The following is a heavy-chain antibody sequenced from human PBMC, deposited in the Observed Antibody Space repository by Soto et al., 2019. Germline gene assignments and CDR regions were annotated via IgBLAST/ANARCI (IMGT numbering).Heavy chain of an antibody. CDR1: GYTFIDYY. D-gene: IGHD3-9*01. CDR2: ISPKSGGT. V-gene: IGHV1-2*02. Sequence: ASVKVSCKASGYTFIDYYMPWVRQAPGQGFEWMGRISPKSGGTNSAQNFQGRVTMTWDTSLNTSYMELRSLISEDTAVYYCARPPGYISDWYYFDLWGQGTLVTVSS. J-gene: IGHJ4*02. CDR3: ARPPGYISDWYYFDL.